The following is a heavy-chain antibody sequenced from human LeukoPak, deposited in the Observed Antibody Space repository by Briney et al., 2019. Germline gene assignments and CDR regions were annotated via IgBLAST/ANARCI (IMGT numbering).Heavy chain of an antibody. J-gene: IGHJ4*02. Sequence: PSETLSLTCAVYGGSFSGYYWSWIRQPPGKGLEWVSSISSTSSYIYYADSVKGRFTISRDNAKNSLYLQMNSLRADDTAVYYCARGQSRYFDWYLGFFDYWGQGTLVTVSS. CDR3: ARGQSRYFDWYLGFFDY. D-gene: IGHD3-9*01. CDR1: GGSFSGYY. V-gene: IGHV3-21*01. CDR2: ISSTSSYI.